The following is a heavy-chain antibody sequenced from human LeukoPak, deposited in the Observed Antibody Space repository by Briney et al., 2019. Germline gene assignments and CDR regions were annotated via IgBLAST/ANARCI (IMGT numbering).Heavy chain of an antibody. CDR3: ARVGSSGYSDY. Sequence: GGSLRLSCAASGFTFSNFAMSWVRQAPGKGLEWVANIKQDGSEKYYVDSVKGRFTISRDNAKNSLYLQMNSLRAEDTAVYYCARVGSSGYSDYWGQGTLVTVSS. V-gene: IGHV3-7*01. J-gene: IGHJ4*02. D-gene: IGHD3-22*01. CDR1: GFTFSNFA. CDR2: IKQDGSEK.